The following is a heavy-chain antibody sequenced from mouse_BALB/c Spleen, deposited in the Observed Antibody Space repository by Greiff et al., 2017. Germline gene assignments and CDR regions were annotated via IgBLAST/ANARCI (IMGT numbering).Heavy chain of an antibody. CDR3: ARYYYGSSLAWFAY. CDR2: IWAGGST. J-gene: IGHJ3*01. Sequence: QVQLKESGPGLVAPSQSLSITCTVSGFSLTSYGVHWVRQPPGKGLEWLGVIWAGGSTNYNSALMSRLSISKDNSKSQVFLKMNSLQTDDTAMYDCARYYYGSSLAWFAYWGQGTLVTVSA. D-gene: IGHD1-1*01. CDR1: GFSLTSYG. V-gene: IGHV2-9*02.